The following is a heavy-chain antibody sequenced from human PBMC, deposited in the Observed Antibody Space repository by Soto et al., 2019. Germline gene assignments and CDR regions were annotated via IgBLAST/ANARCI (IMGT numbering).Heavy chain of an antibody. CDR2: ISSSSSYI. J-gene: IGHJ4*02. Sequence: EVQLVESGGGLVKPGGSLRLSCAASGFTFSSYSMNWVRQAPGKGLEWVSSISSSSSYIYYADSVKGRFTISRDNAKNSLYLQMNSLRAEDTAVYYCAKGSSSWLYYFDYWGQGTLVTVSS. CDR3: AKGSSSWLYYFDY. CDR1: GFTFSSYS. D-gene: IGHD6-13*01. V-gene: IGHV3-21*01.